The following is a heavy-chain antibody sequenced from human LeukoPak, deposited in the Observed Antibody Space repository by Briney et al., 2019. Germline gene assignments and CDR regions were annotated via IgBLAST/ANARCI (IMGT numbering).Heavy chain of an antibody. J-gene: IGHJ6*02. CDR1: GGSFSGYY. V-gene: IGHV4-34*01. CDR2: INHSGST. D-gene: IGHD3-16*01. Sequence: PSETLSLTCAVYGGSFSGYYWSWIRQPPGKGLEWIGEINHSGSTNYNPSLKSRVTISVDTSKNQFSLKLSSVTAADTAVYYCARVLMITFGGVNPLGLYYYYGMDVWGQGTTVTVSS. CDR3: ARVLMITFGGVNPLGLYYYYGMDV.